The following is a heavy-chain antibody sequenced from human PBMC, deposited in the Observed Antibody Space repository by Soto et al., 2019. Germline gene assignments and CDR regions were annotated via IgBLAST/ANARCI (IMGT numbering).Heavy chain of an antibody. CDR3: NSLKIEDTAVYYCAADSRGPMAPHFDY. J-gene: IGHJ4*02. CDR2: IYYSGST. V-gene: IGHV4-59*01. CDR1: GGSISSYY. Sequence: SETLSLTCTVSGGSISSYYWSWIRQPPGKGLEWVGYIYYSGSTNYNPSLKSRVTISVDTSKNQFSLKLSSVSSIFTLYLQMNSLKIEDTAVYYCAADSRGPMAPHFDYWGQGALVTVSS. D-gene: IGHD3-10*01.